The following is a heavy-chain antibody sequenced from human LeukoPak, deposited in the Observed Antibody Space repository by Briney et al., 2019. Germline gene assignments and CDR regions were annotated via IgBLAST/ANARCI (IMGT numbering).Heavy chain of an antibody. CDR3: ARDPNDDFWSGYYFPTTFDY. J-gene: IGHJ4*02. V-gene: IGHV1-8*01. CDR2: MNPNSGNT. D-gene: IGHD3-3*01. CDR1: GYTFTSYD. Sequence: AASVKVSCKASGYTFTSYDINWVRQATGQGLEWMGWMNPNSGNTGYGQKFQGRVTMTRNTSISTAYVELSSLRSDDTAVYYCARDPNDDFWSGYYFPTTFDYWGQGTLVTVSS.